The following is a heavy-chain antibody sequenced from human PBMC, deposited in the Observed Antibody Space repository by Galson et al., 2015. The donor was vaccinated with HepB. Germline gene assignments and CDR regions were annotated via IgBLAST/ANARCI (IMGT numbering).Heavy chain of an antibody. Sequence: SLRLSCAASGFTFSSYGMHWVRQAPGKGLEWVAVIWYDGSNKYYADSVKGRFTISRDNSKNTLYLQMNSLRAEDTAVYYCARDGTHCSSTSCQYYYYYYMDVWGKGTTVTVSS. D-gene: IGHD2-2*01. CDR3: ARDGTHCSSTSCQYYYYYYMDV. CDR1: GFTFSSYG. J-gene: IGHJ6*03. CDR2: IWYDGSNK. V-gene: IGHV3-33*01.